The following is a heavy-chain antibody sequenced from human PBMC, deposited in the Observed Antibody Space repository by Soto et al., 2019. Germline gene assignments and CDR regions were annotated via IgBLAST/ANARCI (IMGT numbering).Heavy chain of an antibody. CDR3: ARAASLPAPITSIAAAGENDY. CDR1: GFTFSSYG. J-gene: IGHJ4*02. D-gene: IGHD6-13*01. CDR2: IWYDGSNK. V-gene: IGHV3-33*01. Sequence: QVQLVESGGGVVQPGRSLRLSCAASGFTFSSYGMHWVRQAPGKGLEWVAVIWYDGSNKYYADSVKGRFTISRDNSKNTLYLQMNSLRAEDTAVYYCARAASLPAPITSIAAAGENDYWGQGTLVTVSS.